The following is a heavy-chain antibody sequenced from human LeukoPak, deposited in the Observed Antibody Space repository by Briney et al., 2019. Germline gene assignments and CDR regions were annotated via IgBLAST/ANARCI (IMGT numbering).Heavy chain of an antibody. J-gene: IGHJ4*02. CDR1: GGSISSSSYY. CDR2: IYYSGST. D-gene: IGHD6-13*01. CDR3: ASPLLAAAGPYYFDY. V-gene: IGHV4-39*07. Sequence: SETLSLTCTVSGGSISSSSYYWGWIRQPPGKGLEWIGSIYYSGSTYYNPSLKSRVTISVDTSKNQFSLKLSSVTAADTAVYYCASPLLAAAGPYYFDYWGQGTLVTVSS.